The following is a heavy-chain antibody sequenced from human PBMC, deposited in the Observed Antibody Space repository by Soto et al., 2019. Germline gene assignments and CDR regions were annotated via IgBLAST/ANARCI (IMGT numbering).Heavy chain of an antibody. J-gene: IGHJ6*03. CDR2: INASGSS. D-gene: IGHD3-3*01. CDR3: ARQGVEWLFGVHMDV. V-gene: IGHV4-59*08. CDR1: GSSIGRFY. Sequence: QVQLQESGPGQVKTSETLSLTCSVSGSSIGRFYWCWSRKSPGKGLEWIGYINASGSSNYNPSLKSRVTMSIDTSEYQLSPIPGAVTAAAPSTSYCARQGVEWLFGVHMDVWGKGTTVTVSS.